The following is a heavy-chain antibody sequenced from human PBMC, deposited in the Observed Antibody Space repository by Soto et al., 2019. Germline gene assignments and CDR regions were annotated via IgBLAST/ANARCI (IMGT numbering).Heavy chain of an antibody. CDR2: ISASTLTI. CDR1: VFPLSTYR. V-gene: IGHV3-48*02. CDR3: EKAPQLVAPADTGFDC. Sequence: LSCAASVFPLSTYRMSWFRQAPWKWLEWISYISASTLTIFYSDSVKGPFTISRDTAQNSLYLQMNSLRDEDTAVYYVEKAPQLVAPADTGFDCWGQGTLVTVSS. J-gene: IGHJ1*01. D-gene: IGHD2-2*01.